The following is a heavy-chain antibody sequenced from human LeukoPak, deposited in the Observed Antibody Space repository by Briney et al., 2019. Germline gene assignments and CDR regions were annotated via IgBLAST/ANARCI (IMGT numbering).Heavy chain of an antibody. D-gene: IGHD2-2*01. CDR3: ARDKGVVPAATAFDY. CDR2: ISSSGSTI. V-gene: IGHV3-11*04. Sequence: GGSLRLSCAASGFTFSDYYMSWIRQAPGKGLEWVSYISSSGSTIYYADSVKGRFTISRDNAKNSLYLQMNSLRDEDTAVYSCARDKGVVPAATAFDYWGQGTLVTVSS. J-gene: IGHJ4*02. CDR1: GFTFSDYY.